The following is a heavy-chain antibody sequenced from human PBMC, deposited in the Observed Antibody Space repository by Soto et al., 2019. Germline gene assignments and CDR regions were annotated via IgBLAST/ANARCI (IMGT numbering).Heavy chain of an antibody. CDR2: IWYDGSNK. CDR1: GFTFSSYG. J-gene: IGHJ3*02. CDR3: AREGYYYDSSGYYYTIGAFDI. Sequence: GGSLRLSCAASGFTFSSYGMHWVRQAPGKGLEWVAVIWYDGSNKYYADSVKGRFTISRDNSKNTLYLQMNSLRAEDTAVYYCAREGYYYDSSGYYYTIGAFDIWGQGTMVTVSS. D-gene: IGHD3-22*01. V-gene: IGHV3-33*01.